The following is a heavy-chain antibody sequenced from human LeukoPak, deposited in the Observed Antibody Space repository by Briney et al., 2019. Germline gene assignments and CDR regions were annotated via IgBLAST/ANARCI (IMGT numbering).Heavy chain of an antibody. D-gene: IGHD6-19*01. J-gene: IGHJ4*02. CDR2: IYYSGST. Sequence: SETLSLTCSVSGYSISSSYYWSWIRQPPGKGLEWIGYIYYSGSTNYNPSLKSRVTISVDTSKNQFSLKLSSVTAADTAVYYCARGREGSRSGWYLHWGQGTLVTVSS. CDR3: ARGREGSRSGWYLH. CDR1: GYSISSSYY. V-gene: IGHV4-59*08.